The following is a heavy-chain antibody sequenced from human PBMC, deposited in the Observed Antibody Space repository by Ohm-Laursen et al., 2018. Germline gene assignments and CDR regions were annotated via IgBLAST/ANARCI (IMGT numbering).Heavy chain of an antibody. CDR1: GGSISSGGYY. V-gene: IGHV4-61*08. D-gene: IGHD5-24*01. J-gene: IGHJ4*02. Sequence: SDTLSLTCTVSGGSISSGGYYWSWIRQHPGKGLEWIGYIYYSGSTNYNPSLKSRVTISVDTSKNQFSLKLSSVTAADTAVYYCARVSRRDGYNPLDYWGQGTLVTVSS. CDR3: ARVSRRDGYNPLDY. CDR2: IYYSGST.